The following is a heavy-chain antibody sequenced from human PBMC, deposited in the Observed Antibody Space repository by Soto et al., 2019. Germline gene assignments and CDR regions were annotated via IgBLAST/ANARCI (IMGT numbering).Heavy chain of an antibody. J-gene: IGHJ4*02. CDR2: ISWDGGNT. D-gene: IGHD4-17*01. CDR3: AKDTSWTIDY. CDR1: GFTFDDYT. Sequence: EVQLVESGGVVVQPGGSLRLSCVASGFTFDDYTMHWVRQAPGKGLEWVSMISWDGGNTYYADSVKGRFTISRDDRKNSLYLQMNSLRTEDTALYYCAKDTSWTIDYWGQGTLVTVSS. V-gene: IGHV3-43*01.